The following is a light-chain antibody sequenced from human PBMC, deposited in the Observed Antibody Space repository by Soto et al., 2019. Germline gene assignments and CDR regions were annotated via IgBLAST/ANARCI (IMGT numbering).Light chain of an antibody. Sequence: EIVLTQSPGTLSLSPGERATLSCRASQSVSSSYLAWYQQKPGQAPRLLIYGSSTRATGIPARFSGSGSGTEFTLTISSLQSEDFAVYYCQQYKNWWTFGQGTKVDIK. J-gene: IGKJ1*01. V-gene: IGKV3-15*01. CDR3: QQYKNWWT. CDR1: QSVSSSY. CDR2: GSS.